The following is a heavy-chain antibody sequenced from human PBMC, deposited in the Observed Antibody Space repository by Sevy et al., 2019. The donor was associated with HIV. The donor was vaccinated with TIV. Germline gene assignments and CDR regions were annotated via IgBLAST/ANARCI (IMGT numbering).Heavy chain of an antibody. D-gene: IGHD3-22*01. V-gene: IGHV4-59*01. CDR2: IFYSGST. CDR1: GGYINSYY. J-gene: IGHJ4*02. CDR3: ARDHYDSSGFDY. Sequence: SETLSVTCTVSGGYINSYYWSWIRQPPGKGLEWIGYIFYSGSTNYNPSLKSRVTISVDTSKNQFSLKLTSVTAADTAVYYCARDHYDSSGFDYGGQGTLVTVSS.